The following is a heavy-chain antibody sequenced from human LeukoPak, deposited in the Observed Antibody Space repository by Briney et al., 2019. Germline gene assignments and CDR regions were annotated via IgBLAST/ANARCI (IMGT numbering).Heavy chain of an antibody. D-gene: IGHD3-3*01. CDR2: ISWKSGSI. CDR3: AKDISEGNRFYYGMDV. Sequence: GRSLRLSCAASGFTFDDYAMHWARQAPGKGLEWVSGISWKSGSIGYADSVKGRFTISRDNAKNSLYLQMNSLRAEDTALYYCAKDISEGNRFYYGMDVWGQGTTVTVSS. J-gene: IGHJ6*02. CDR1: GFTFDDYA. V-gene: IGHV3-9*01.